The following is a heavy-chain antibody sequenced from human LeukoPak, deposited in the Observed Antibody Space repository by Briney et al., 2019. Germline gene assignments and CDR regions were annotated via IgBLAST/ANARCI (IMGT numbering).Heavy chain of an antibody. V-gene: IGHV3-30-3*01. CDR1: GFTFSSYA. CDR2: ISYDGSNK. D-gene: IGHD1-14*01. Sequence: GGSLRLSCAASGFTFSSYAMHWVRQAPGKGLEWVAVISYDGSNKYYADSVKGRFTISRDNSKNTLYLQMNSLRAEDTAVYYCGSSQPFDYWGRGTLVTVSS. CDR3: GSSQPFDY. J-gene: IGHJ4*02.